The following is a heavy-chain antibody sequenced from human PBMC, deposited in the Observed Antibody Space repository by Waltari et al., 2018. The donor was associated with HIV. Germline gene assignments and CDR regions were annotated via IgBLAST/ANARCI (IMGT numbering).Heavy chain of an antibody. Sequence: EVQVVESGGGLVQPGGSLRLSCAASGFIFSSYEMNWVRQAPGKGLEWVSFISSSGSPIYYADSVKGRFTISRDNAKNSLYLQMNSLRAEDTAVYYCARVRGSVAGWGYMDVWGKGTTVTVSS. CDR1: GFIFSSYE. V-gene: IGHV3-48*03. CDR3: ARVRGSVAGWGYMDV. CDR2: ISSSGSPI. J-gene: IGHJ6*03. D-gene: IGHD6-19*01.